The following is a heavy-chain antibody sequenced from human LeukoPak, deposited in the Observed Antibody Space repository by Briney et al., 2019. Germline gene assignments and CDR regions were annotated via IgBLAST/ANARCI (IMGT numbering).Heavy chain of an antibody. V-gene: IGHV4-59*08. CDR2: IYYSGST. CDR3: ARQSGLVTTHFDY. J-gene: IGHJ4*02. D-gene: IGHD4-17*01. CDR1: GGAISGYY. Sequence: TSETLSLTCAGSGGAISGYYWSWIRQPPGKGLEWIGYIYYSGSTNYNPSLKSRVTISVDTSKNQFSLKLSSVTAADTAVYYCARQSGLVTTHFDYWGQGTLVTVSS.